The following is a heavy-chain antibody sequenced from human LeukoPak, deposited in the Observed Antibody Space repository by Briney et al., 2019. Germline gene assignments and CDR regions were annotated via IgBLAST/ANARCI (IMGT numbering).Heavy chain of an antibody. CDR2: ISAYNGST. CDR3: ARRPLLNSSGGNDAFDI. J-gene: IGHJ3*02. D-gene: IGHD6-25*01. CDR1: GYTFTSYG. Sequence: GASVKVSCKASGYTFTSYGISWVRQAPGQGLEWMGWISAYNGSTNYAQKLQGRVTMTTDTSTSTAYMELRSLRSDDTAVYYCARRPLLNSSGGNDAFDIWGQGTMVTVSS. V-gene: IGHV1-18*01.